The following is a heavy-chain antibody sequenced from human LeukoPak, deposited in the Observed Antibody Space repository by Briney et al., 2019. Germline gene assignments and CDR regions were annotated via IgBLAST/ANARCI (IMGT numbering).Heavy chain of an antibody. J-gene: IGHJ5*02. CDR2: VIPILGIA. D-gene: IGHD3-22*01. CDR3: ARDRYYYDSSGYSA. Sequence: ASVKVSCKASGGTFSSYAISRVRQAPRQGLEWMGRVIPILGIANYAQKFQGRVTITADKSTSPAYMELSSLRSEDTAVYYCARDRYYYDSSGYSAWGQGTLVTVSS. V-gene: IGHV1-69*04. CDR1: GGTFSSYA.